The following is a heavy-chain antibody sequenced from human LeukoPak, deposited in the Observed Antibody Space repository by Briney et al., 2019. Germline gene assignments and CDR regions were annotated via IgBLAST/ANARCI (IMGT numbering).Heavy chain of an antibody. J-gene: IGHJ6*03. CDR1: GYSFSNYW. V-gene: IGHV5-51*01. CDR3: ARHITEDSSYSYYYYMDV. CDR2: IYPGTSDT. D-gene: IGHD3-16*01. Sequence: GESLKISCKGSGYSFSNYWIGWVRQMPGKGLEWMGIIYPGTSDTRYSPSFQGHVTISADKSINTAYLQWSSLKASDTAMYFCARHITEDSSYSYYYYMDVWGKGTTVTISS.